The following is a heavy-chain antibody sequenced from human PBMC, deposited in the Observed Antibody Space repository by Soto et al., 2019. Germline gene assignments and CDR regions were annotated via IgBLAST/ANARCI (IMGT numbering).Heavy chain of an antibody. Sequence: QVQLVQSGAEVKKPGSSVKVSCKAAGGTFSSYAISWVRQAPGQVLEWMGGIIPIFGTANYAQKFQGRVTITADESTSTAYMELSSLRSEDTAVYYCARTKDIVVVVKRAHRQPDAFDIWGQGTMVTVSS. V-gene: IGHV1-69*01. CDR1: GGTFSSYA. D-gene: IGHD2-15*01. J-gene: IGHJ3*02. CDR2: IIPIFGTA. CDR3: ARTKDIVVVVKRAHRQPDAFDI.